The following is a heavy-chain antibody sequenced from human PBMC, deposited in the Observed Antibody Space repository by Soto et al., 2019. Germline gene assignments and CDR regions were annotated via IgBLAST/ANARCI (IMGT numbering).Heavy chain of an antibody. Sequence: EVQLVESGGVVVQPGGSLKLSCAASGFTFDEYTMHWVRQSPGKGLEWVSLISWDGGRADYGESVRGRFTITRDNTKNYRYLQMNSLRSEDTALYYCAKAAPRPYYGIDVWGQGTTVTVSS. CDR2: ISWDGGRA. CDR1: GFTFDEYT. D-gene: IGHD6-6*01. CDR3: AKAAPRPYYGIDV. V-gene: IGHV3-43*01. J-gene: IGHJ6*02.